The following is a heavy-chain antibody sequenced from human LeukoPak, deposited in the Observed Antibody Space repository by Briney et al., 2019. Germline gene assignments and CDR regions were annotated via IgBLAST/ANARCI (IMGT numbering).Heavy chain of an antibody. J-gene: IGHJ4*02. CDR3: ARDRGVGATTHFDY. CDR2: ISAYTGNT. V-gene: IGHV1-18*01. CDR1: GYTFTSYG. Sequence: GASVKVSCKASGYTFTSYGISWVRQAPGQGLEWMGWISAYTGNTNYAQKPQGRVTMTTETSTSTAYMELRSLRSDDTAVFYCARDRGVGATTHFDYWGQGTLVTVSS. D-gene: IGHD1-26*01.